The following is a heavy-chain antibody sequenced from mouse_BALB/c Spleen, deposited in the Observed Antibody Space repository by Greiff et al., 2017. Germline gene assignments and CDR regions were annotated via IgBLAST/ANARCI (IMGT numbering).Heavy chain of an antibody. D-gene: IGHD2-3*01. Sequence: EVKLMESGPGLVKPSQSLSLTCSVTGYSITSGYYWNWIRQFPGNKLEWMGYISYDGSNNYNPSLKNRISITRDTSKNQFFLKLNSVTTEDTATYYCARVGYDGYPHWYFDVWGAGTTVTVSS. CDR3: ARVGYDGYPHWYFDV. V-gene: IGHV3-6*02. CDR1: GYSITSGYY. J-gene: IGHJ1*01. CDR2: ISYDGSN.